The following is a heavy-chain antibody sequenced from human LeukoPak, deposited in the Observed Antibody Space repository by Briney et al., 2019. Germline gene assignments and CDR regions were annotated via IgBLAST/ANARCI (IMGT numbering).Heavy chain of an antibody. Sequence: PSVTLSLTCAVYGGSFSGYYWSWIRQPPGKGLEWIGEINHSGSTNYNPSLKGRVTISVDTSKNQFSLKLSSVTAADTAVYYCARGSDGYSYGGDYWGQGTLVTVSS. CDR3: ARGSDGYSYGGDY. CDR2: INHSGST. J-gene: IGHJ4*02. CDR1: GGSFSGYY. D-gene: IGHD5-18*01. V-gene: IGHV4-34*01.